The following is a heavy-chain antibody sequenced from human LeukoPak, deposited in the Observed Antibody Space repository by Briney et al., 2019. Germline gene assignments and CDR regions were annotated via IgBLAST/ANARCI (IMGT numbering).Heavy chain of an antibody. V-gene: IGHV3-7*01. CDR2: IKQDGSET. J-gene: IGHJ4*02. CDR3: ARDRSSGALHYFDY. CDR1: GLTFSTYW. Sequence: PGGSLRLSCAASGLTFSTYWMTWVRQAPGKGLEWVANIKQDGSETCYVDSVKGRFTISRDNAKNSLFLQMNSLRAEDTAVYYCARDRSSGALHYFDYWGQGTLVTVSS. D-gene: IGHD2-15*01.